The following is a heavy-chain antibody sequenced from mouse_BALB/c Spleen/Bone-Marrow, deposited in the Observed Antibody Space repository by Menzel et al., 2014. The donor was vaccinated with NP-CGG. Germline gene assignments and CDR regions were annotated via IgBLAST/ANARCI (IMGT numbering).Heavy chain of an antibody. CDR3: AREVYGSWFAY. V-gene: IGHV1-4*01. Sequence: QVQLQQSGAELARPGASVKMSCKASGYTFAYYTVHWVKQRPGQVLEWIGYINPSSGYTNYNQKFKDKATLTTDKSSSTAYMQLSSLTSEDSAVYYCAREVYGSWFAYWGQGTLVTVSA. J-gene: IGHJ3*01. D-gene: IGHD2-2*01. CDR2: INPSSGYT. CDR1: GYTFAYYT.